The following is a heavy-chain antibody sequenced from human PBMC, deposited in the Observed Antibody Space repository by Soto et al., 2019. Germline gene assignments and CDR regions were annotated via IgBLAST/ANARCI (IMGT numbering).Heavy chain of an antibody. Sequence: PSETLSLTCTVSGGSISSYYWSWIRQPPGKGLEWIGYIYYSGSTNYNPSLKSRVTISVDTSKNQFSLKLSSVTAADTAVYYCARDPVPYYYDSSGYLDYYYGMDVWGQGTTVTVSS. J-gene: IGHJ6*02. CDR1: GGSISSYY. V-gene: IGHV4-59*01. D-gene: IGHD3-22*01. CDR2: IYYSGST. CDR3: ARDPVPYYYDSSGYLDYYYGMDV.